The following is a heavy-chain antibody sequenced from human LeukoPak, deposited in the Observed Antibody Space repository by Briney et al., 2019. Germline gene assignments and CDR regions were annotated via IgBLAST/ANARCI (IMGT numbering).Heavy chain of an antibody. CDR3: ARDLYGSGSRYFQH. Sequence: ASVKVSCKASGGTFSSYAISWVRQAPGQGLEWMGRIIPILGIANYAQKFQGRVTITADKSTSTAYMELSSLRSEDTAVYYCARDLYGSGSRYFQHWGQGTLVTVSS. D-gene: IGHD3-10*01. CDR1: GGTFSSYA. J-gene: IGHJ1*01. V-gene: IGHV1-69*04. CDR2: IIPILGIA.